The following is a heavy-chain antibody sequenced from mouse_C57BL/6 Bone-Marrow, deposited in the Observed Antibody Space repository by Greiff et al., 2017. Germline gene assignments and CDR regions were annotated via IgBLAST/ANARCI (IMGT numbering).Heavy chain of an antibody. CDR1: GYSFTSYY. V-gene: IGHV1-66*01. CDR2: IYPGSGNT. CDR3: ASFDGYYLFDY. D-gene: IGHD2-3*01. J-gene: IGHJ2*01. Sequence: VQLQQSGPELVKPGASVKISCKASGYSFTSYYIHWVKQRPGQGLEWIGWIYPGSGNTKYNEKFKGKATLTADTSSSTAYMQLSSLTSEDSAVYYCASFDGYYLFDYWGQGTTLTVSS.